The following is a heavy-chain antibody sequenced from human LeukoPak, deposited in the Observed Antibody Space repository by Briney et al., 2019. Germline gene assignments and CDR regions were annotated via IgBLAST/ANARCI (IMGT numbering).Heavy chain of an antibody. V-gene: IGHV3-23*01. CDR2: ISGSGDYT. CDR1: GFTFSSYW. J-gene: IGHJ4*02. CDR3: AQINIPSSWYYFDY. Sequence: GGSLRLSCAASGFTFSSYWMTWVCQAPGKGLEWVSAISGSGDYTYYADSVRGRFTISRDNSKNTLYLQMNSLRAEDTAVYYCAQINIPSSWYYFDYWGQGTLVTVSS. D-gene: IGHD6-13*01.